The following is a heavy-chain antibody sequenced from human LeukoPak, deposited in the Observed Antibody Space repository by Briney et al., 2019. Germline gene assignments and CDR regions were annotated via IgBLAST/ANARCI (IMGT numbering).Heavy chain of an antibody. Sequence: GGSLRLSCAASRFTFSSYAMSWVRQAPGKGLEWVSVISGGGGSTYYADSVKGRFTISRDNSKNTLYLQMSSLRAEDTAVYYCAKEIYGDSTGGRFQQWGQGTLVTVSS. CDR1: RFTFSSYA. CDR3: AKEIYGDSTGGRFQQ. V-gene: IGHV3-23*01. CDR2: ISGGGGST. D-gene: IGHD4-17*01. J-gene: IGHJ1*01.